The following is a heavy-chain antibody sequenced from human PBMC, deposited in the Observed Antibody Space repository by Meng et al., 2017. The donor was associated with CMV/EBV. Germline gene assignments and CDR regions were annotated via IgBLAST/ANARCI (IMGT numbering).Heavy chain of an antibody. CDR1: GFTFSSYG. V-gene: IGHV3-30*02. CDR3: AKDPRYCSSTSCEPSDY. D-gene: IGHD2-2*01. J-gene: IGHJ4*02. CDR2: IRYDGSNK. Sequence: GESLQISCAASGFTFSSYGMHWVRQAPGKGLEWVAFIRYDGSNKYYADSVKGRFTISRDNSKNTLYLQMNSLRAEDTAVYYCAKDPRYCSSTSCEPSDYWGQGTLVTVSS.